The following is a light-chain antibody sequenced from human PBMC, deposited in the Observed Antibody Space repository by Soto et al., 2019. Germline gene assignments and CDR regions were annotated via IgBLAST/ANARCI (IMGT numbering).Light chain of an antibody. CDR2: DAS. CDR3: QQAGP. Sequence: EIVLTQSPATLSLSPGERATLSCRASQSVSSYLAWYQQKPGQAPRLLIYDASTRATGIPARFSGSGSGTEFTFTISSLQSEDFAVYYCQQAGPFGPGTKVDIK. J-gene: IGKJ3*01. V-gene: IGKV3-11*01. CDR1: QSVSSY.